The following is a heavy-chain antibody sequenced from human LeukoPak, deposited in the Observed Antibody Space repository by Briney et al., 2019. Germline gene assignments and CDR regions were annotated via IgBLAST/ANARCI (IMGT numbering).Heavy chain of an antibody. Sequence: PSETLSLTCAVYGGSFSGYYWSWIRQPPGKGLEWIGEINHSGSTNYNPSLKSRVTISVDTSKNQFSLKLSSVTAADTAVYYCARPDFWSGYYGFDYWGQGTLVTVSS. CDR3: ARPDFWSGYYGFDY. CDR2: INHSGST. V-gene: IGHV4-34*01. CDR1: GGSFSGYY. J-gene: IGHJ4*02. D-gene: IGHD3-3*01.